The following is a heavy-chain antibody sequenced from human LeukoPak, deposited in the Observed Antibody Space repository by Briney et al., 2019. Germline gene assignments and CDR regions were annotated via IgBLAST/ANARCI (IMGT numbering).Heavy chain of an antibody. CDR1: GYTFSSYW. Sequence: GESLKISCKGSGYTFSSYWIAWVRQMPGKGLELMGMIYAADSTTTYSPSFQDQVLISVDKSISTAYLQWSSLKASDTAMYYCARLRSGWSHWDYWGQGTLVTVSS. V-gene: IGHV5-51*01. CDR3: ARLRSGWSHWDY. D-gene: IGHD6-19*01. CDR2: IYAADSTT. J-gene: IGHJ4*02.